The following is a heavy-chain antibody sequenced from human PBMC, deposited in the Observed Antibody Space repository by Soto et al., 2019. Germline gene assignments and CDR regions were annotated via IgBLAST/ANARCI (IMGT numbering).Heavy chain of an antibody. Sequence: SDTLSLTCTVSGGSIIVYYWSWIRQPPGKGLEWIGYMYNTGSTVYNPSFKSRVTISVDTSKNQFSLKLNSVTAADTAVYYCARDLWGYCGTDCYPLDVWGQGTTVT. V-gene: IGHV4-59*01. J-gene: IGHJ6*02. CDR2: MYNTGST. CDR3: ARDLWGYCGTDCYPLDV. D-gene: IGHD2-21*02. CDR1: GGSIIVYY.